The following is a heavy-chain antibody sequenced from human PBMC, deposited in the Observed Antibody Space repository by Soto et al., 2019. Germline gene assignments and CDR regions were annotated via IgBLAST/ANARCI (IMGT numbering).Heavy chain of an antibody. Sequence: QVQLVQCGAEVRQPGASVKVSCEASGYIFTSYDFSWVRQAAGQGLEWMGWMNPDTGHTGYAQRFQGRLTLTRNTSITTAYMELNSLTSDDTAIYYCARVRKTRYTYESPGGPLSKWGQGTLVTVTS. CDR1: GYIFTSYD. CDR2: MNPDTGHT. J-gene: IGHJ4*02. D-gene: IGHD5-18*01. CDR3: ARVRKTRYTYESPGGPLSK. V-gene: IGHV1-8*01.